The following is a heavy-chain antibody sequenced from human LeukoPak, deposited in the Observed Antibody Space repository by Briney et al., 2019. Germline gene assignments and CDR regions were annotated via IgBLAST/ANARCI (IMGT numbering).Heavy chain of an antibody. J-gene: IGHJ4*02. CDR2: INHSGST. Sequence: PSETLFLTCAVYGGSFSGYYWSWIRQPAGKGLEWIGEINHSGSTNYNPSLKSRVTISVDTSKNQFSLKLSSVTAADTAVYYCAREGIVGATSSWGQGTLVTVSS. CDR1: GGSFSGYY. CDR3: AREGIVGATSS. D-gene: IGHD1-26*01. V-gene: IGHV4-34*01.